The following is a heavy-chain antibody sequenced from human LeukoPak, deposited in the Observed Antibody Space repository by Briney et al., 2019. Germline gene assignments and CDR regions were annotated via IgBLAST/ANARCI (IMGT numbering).Heavy chain of an antibody. J-gene: IGHJ4*02. CDR3: AKQKYTSGWDYFDY. D-gene: IGHD6-19*01. CDR1: GFTFSIYA. Sequence: SGGSLRLSCAASGFTFSIYAMSWVRQAPGKGLEWVSTVSGSGGSTYDADSVKGRFTISRDNSKNTLYLQLNSLRAEDTAVYYCAKQKYTSGWDYFDYWGQGTLVTVSS. V-gene: IGHV3-23*01. CDR2: VSGSGGST.